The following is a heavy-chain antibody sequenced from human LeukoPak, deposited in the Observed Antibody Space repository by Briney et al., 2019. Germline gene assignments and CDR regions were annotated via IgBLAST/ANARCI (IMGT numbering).Heavy chain of an antibody. CDR1: GVSFSGYY. Sequence: SETLSLTCAVYGVSFSGYYWSWIRQPPGKGLEWIGEINHSGSTNYNPSLKSRVTISVDTSKNQFSLKLSSVTAADTAVYYCARGGSVYDILTGYWDYWGQGTLVTVSS. CDR2: INHSGST. V-gene: IGHV4-34*01. D-gene: IGHD3-9*01. J-gene: IGHJ4*02. CDR3: ARGGSVYDILTGYWDY.